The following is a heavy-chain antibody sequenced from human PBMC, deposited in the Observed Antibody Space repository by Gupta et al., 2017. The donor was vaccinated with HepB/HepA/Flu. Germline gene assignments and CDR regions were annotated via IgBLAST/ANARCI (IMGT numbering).Heavy chain of an antibody. D-gene: IGHD6-13*01. CDR3: VRNWGISWYAGYFQN. Sequence: EVQLVESGGGVLRPGVSVRLACAASGFTFDDYGMSWVRQAPGKGLEWVSGINWSGDSTGYADSLKGRFTISRDNAKNSLYLQMNSLRAEDTAFYYCVRNWGISWYAGYFQNWGQGTLVTVSS. CDR2: INWSGDST. J-gene: IGHJ1*01. CDR1: GFTFDDYG. V-gene: IGHV3-20*04.